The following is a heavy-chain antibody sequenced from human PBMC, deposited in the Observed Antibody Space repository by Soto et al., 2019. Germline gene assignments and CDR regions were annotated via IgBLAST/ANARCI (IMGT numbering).Heavy chain of an antibody. Sequence: EVQLAESGGGLVKPGGSLRLSCAATGFTFSNSWMHWVRQVPGRGLVWVSRINPDGSSTNYADSVKGRFTMSRDNAKNMVYLEMNSLRAEDTAVYYCARDNWNSYWGQGILVTVSS. CDR2: INPDGSST. CDR1: GFTFSNSW. V-gene: IGHV3-74*01. J-gene: IGHJ4*02. CDR3: ARDNWNSY. D-gene: IGHD1-7*01.